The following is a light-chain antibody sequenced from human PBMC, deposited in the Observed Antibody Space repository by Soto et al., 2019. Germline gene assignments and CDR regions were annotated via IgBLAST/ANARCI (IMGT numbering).Light chain of an antibody. CDR2: EVS. CDR3: TSYTTSSTWV. CDR1: SSDVGGYNY. V-gene: IGLV2-14*01. Sequence: QSVLTQPASVSGSPGQSITISCTGTSSDVGGYNYVSWYQQQSGKAPKLMIHEVSNRPSGVSNRFSGSKSGNTASLTISGLQAEDEADYFCTSYTTSSTWVFGGGTKLTVL. J-gene: IGLJ3*02.